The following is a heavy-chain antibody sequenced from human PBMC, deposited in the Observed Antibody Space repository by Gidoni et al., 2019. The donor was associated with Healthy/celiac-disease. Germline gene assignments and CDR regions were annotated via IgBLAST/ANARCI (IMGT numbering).Heavy chain of an antibody. CDR1: GFTFDDYA. V-gene: IGHV3-9*01. Sequence: EVQLVESGGGLVQPGRSLRLSCAASGFTFDDYAMHWVRQAPGKGLEWVSGISWNSGSIGYADSVKGRFTISRDNAKNSLYLQMNSLRAEDTGLYYCAKDRPGSGAFDIWGQGTMVTVSS. CDR2: ISWNSGSI. CDR3: AKDRPGSGAFDI. D-gene: IGHD3-10*01. J-gene: IGHJ3*02.